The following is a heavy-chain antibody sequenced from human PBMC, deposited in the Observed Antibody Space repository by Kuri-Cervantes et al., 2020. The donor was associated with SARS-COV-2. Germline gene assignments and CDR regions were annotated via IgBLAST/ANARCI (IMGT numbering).Heavy chain of an antibody. CDR1: GVSISSSSYY. Sequence: CTVSGVSISSSSYYWGWIRQAPGKGLELIGSFYHSGSTYYNPSLKSRVSISEDTYKNQLSLQLTSVTAADTAVYYCAKSEMFYDMSGYYFDNWGQGTLVTVSS. CDR2: FYHSGST. V-gene: IGHV4-39*07. D-gene: IGHD3-22*01. J-gene: IGHJ4*02. CDR3: AKSEMFYDMSGYYFDN.